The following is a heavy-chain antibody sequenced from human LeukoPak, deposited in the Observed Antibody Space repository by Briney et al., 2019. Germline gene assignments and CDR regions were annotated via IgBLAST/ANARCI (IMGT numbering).Heavy chain of an antibody. V-gene: IGHV4-34*01. CDR3: ARASYVWGSYRYTTPRYFDY. D-gene: IGHD3-16*02. Sequence: SETLSLTCAAYGGSFSGYYWSWIRQPPGKGLEWIGEINHSGSTNYNPSLKSRVTISVDTSKNQFSLKLSSVTAADTAVYYCARASYVWGSYRYTTPRYFDYWGQGTLVTVSS. J-gene: IGHJ4*02. CDR1: GGSFSGYY. CDR2: INHSGST.